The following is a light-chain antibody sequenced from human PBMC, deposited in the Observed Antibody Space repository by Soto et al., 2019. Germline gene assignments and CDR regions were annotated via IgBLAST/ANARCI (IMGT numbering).Light chain of an antibody. CDR1: QSFNSIY. CDR2: GAS. J-gene: IGKJ4*01. Sequence: EIVLTQSPGTLSLSPGERATLSCRASQSFNSIYLAWYQQKPGQAPRLLIYGASSRATGIPDRFSGSGSGTDFTLTIDSLQPEDFATYYCQQVKTYPRTFGGGTKV. V-gene: IGKV3-20*01. CDR3: QQVKTYPRT.